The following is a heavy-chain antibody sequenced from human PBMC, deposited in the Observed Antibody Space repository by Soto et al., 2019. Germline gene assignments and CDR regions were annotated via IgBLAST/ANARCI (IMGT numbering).Heavy chain of an antibody. CDR3: ARPRKGVTTQVDY. Sequence: GESLKISCKGSGYSFTSYWIGWVRQMPGKGLEWMGIIYPGVFDTRYSPSFQGQVTISADKSISTAYLQWSSLKASDTAMYYCARPRKGVTTQVDYWGQGTLVTVSS. CDR2: IYPGVFDT. J-gene: IGHJ4*02. CDR1: GYSFTSYW. D-gene: IGHD4-17*01. V-gene: IGHV5-51*01.